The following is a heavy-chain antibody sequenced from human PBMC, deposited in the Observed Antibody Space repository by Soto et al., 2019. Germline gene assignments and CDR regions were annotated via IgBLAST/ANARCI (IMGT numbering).Heavy chain of an antibody. Sequence: QVQLQESGPGLVKPSQTLSLTCTVSGDSISSGGYYWSWIRQHPGKALELIGYLNYIGRTYYKPTLKSRVTISVDTSKKQLYVKLSSVTAADTAVYYCARGAPTADSLDYWGQGTLVTVSS. V-gene: IGHV4-31*03. CDR3: ARGAPTADSLDY. CDR1: GDSISSGGYY. J-gene: IGHJ4*02. CDR2: LNYIGRT.